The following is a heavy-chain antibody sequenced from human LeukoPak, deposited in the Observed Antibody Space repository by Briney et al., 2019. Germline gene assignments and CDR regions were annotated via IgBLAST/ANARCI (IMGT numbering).Heavy chain of an antibody. CDR2: IKQDGSDK. Sequence: ETLSLTCTVSGGSISSSSYYWGWVRQAPGKGLEWVANIKQDGSDKYYVDSVKGRFTISRDNGKNSLYLEMNSLRAEDTAMYYCARSMRRGSYDSWGQGALVTVSS. J-gene: IGHJ4*02. V-gene: IGHV3-7*03. CDR1: GGSISSSSYY. D-gene: IGHD1-26*01. CDR3: ARSMRRGSYDS.